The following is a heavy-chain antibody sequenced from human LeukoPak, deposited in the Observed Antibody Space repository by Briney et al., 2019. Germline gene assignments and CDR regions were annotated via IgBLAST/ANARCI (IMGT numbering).Heavy chain of an antibody. V-gene: IGHV4-34*01. J-gene: IGHJ5*02. CDR3: ARVPGYSSGWYWFDP. CDR2: INHSGST. Sequence: PSETLSLTCAVYGGSLSGYYWSWIRQPPGKGLEWIGEINHSGSTNYNPSLKSRVTISVDTSKNQFSLKLSSVTAADTAVYYCARVPGYSSGWYWFDPWGQGTLVTVSS. D-gene: IGHD6-19*01. CDR1: GGSLSGYY.